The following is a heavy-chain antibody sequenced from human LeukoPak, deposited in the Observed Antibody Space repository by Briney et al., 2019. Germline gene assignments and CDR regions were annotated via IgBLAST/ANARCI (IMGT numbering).Heavy chain of an antibody. Sequence: GGSLRLSCEASGFTFDDHAMHWVRHAPGKGLEWVSLINWDGSLIYYGDSVRGRFTISRDNSKNSLFLQMHSLRAEDSAFYYCARDMTAHSSAVSGVPGDYWGQGTLVTVSS. D-gene: IGHD2-21*02. CDR2: INWDGSLI. J-gene: IGHJ4*02. CDR1: GFTFDDHA. CDR3: ARDMTAHSSAVSGVPGDY. V-gene: IGHV3-43D*03.